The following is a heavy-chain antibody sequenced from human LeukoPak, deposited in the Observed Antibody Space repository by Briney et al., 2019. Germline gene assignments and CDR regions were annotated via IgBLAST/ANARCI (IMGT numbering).Heavy chain of an antibody. D-gene: IGHD3-10*01. J-gene: IGHJ4*02. V-gene: IGHV1-24*01. CDR2: FDPEDCET. CDR3: ATWGSILWFGVNEPDY. Sequence: ASVKVSCKVCGYTLTELSMHWVRQAPGKGLEWMGGFDPEDCETIYAQKFQGRGTMTEDTSTETAYMELSSLRYEDTAVYYCATWGSILWFGVNEPDYWGQGTLVTVCS. CDR1: GYTLTELS.